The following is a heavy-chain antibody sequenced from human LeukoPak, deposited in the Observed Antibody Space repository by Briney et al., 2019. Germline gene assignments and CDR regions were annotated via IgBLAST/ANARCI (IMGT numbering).Heavy chain of an antibody. CDR1: GGTFSSYA. J-gene: IGHJ6*02. D-gene: IGHD3-10*01. Sequence: GASVKVSCKASGGTFSSYAISWVRQAPGQGLEWMGRIIPILGIANYAQKFQGRVTITADKSTSTAYMELSSLRSEDTAVYYCARAYYGSGSYYKVEGMDVWGQGTTVTVSS. CDR2: IIPILGIA. V-gene: IGHV1-69*04. CDR3: ARAYYGSGSYYKVEGMDV.